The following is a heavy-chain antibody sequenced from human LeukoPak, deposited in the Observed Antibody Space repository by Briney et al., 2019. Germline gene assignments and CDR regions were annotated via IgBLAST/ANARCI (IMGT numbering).Heavy chain of an antibody. Sequence: PGGSLRLSCVASGFTLSDYCMNWVRQTPGKGLEWVSVIYSGGSTYYADSVKGRFTISRDNSKNTLYLQMNSLRAEDTAVYYCARVDYGDYGFDYWGQGTLVTVSS. V-gene: IGHV3-66*01. CDR1: GFTLSDYC. J-gene: IGHJ4*02. D-gene: IGHD4-17*01. CDR2: IYSGGST. CDR3: ARVDYGDYGFDY.